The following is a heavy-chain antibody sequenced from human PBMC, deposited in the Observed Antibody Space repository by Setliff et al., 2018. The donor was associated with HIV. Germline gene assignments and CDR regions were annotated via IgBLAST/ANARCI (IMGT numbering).Heavy chain of an antibody. D-gene: IGHD3-10*01. CDR3: ARRIDDSGSFPDKNWFDT. CDR2: IFASGTT. J-gene: IGHJ5*02. CDR1: GGSINNYC. Sequence: SETLSLTCTVSGGSINNYCWNWIRQPPGRGLEWIGFIFASGTTKYSPSLQSRVTMSIDTSKNQFSLKLTSVTAADTAVYYCARRIDDSGSFPDKNWFDTWGQGSRVTFSS. V-gene: IGHV4-4*09.